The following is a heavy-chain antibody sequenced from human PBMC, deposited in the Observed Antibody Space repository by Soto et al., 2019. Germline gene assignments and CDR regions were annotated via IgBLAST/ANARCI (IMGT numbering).Heavy chain of an antibody. D-gene: IGHD4-4*01. CDR3: ARAGGRTTVYYYGMDV. CDR2: ISAYNGNT. CDR1: GYTFTSYG. J-gene: IGHJ6*02. Sequence: ASVKVSCKASGYTFTSYGISWVRQAPEQGLGWMGWISAYNGNTNYAQKLQGRVTMTTDTSTSTAYMELRSLRSDDTAVYYCARAGGRTTVYYYGMDVWGQGTTVTVSS. V-gene: IGHV1-18*04.